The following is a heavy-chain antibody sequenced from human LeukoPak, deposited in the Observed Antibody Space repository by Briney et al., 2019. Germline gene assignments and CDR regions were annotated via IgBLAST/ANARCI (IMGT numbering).Heavy chain of an antibody. V-gene: IGHV1-18*01. J-gene: IGHJ4*02. D-gene: IGHD1-26*01. Sequence: ASVKVSCKASGYTFTSYGISWVRQAPGQGLAWMGWISAYNGNTNYAQKLQGRVTMTTDTSTSTAYMELRSLRSDDTAVYYCARSMRGMGATTGDFDYWGQGTLVTVSS. CDR3: ARSMRGMGATTGDFDY. CDR2: ISAYNGNT. CDR1: GYTFTSYG.